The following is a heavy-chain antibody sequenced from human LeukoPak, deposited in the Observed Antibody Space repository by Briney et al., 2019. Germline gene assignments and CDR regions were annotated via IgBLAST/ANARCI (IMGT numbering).Heavy chain of an antibody. D-gene: IGHD1-26*01. CDR1: GVAFEDYT. CDR3: GRGRGNSGSFDVFDI. CDR2: INSDGSST. V-gene: IGHV3-74*01. J-gene: IGHJ3*02. Sequence: GGSLRLSWAASGVAFEDYTMHWVRQSPGKGLVLVSRINSDGSSTSYADSVKGRFTISRDNAKNSLYLQMSSLRAEDTAVYYCGRGRGNSGSFDVFDIWGQGTMVTVSS.